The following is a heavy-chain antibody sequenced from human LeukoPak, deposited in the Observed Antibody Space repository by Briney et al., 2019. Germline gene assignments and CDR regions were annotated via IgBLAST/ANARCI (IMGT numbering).Heavy chain of an antibody. D-gene: IGHD2-2*01. CDR2: FDPEDGET. CDR3: ATVHRYCSSTSCPNFDY. V-gene: IGHV1-24*01. Sequence: GASVKVSCKASGYTLTSYYMHWVRQAPGKGLEWMGGFDPEDGETIYAQKFQGRVTMTEDTSTDTAYMELSSLRSEDTAVYYCATVHRYCSSTSCPNFDYWGQGTLVTVSS. CDR1: GYTLTSYY. J-gene: IGHJ4*02.